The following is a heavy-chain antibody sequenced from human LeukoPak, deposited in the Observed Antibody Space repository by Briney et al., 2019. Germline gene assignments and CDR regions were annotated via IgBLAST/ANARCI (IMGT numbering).Heavy chain of an antibody. CDR1: GGSISSYY. V-gene: IGHV4-59*13. D-gene: IGHD3-3*02. CDR2: IYSSGST. Sequence: SETLSLTCTVSGGSISSYYWSWIRQPPGKGLEWIGYIYSSGSTNYNPSLKSRVTMSVDTSKNQFSLKLSSVTAADTAVYYCARGAAFWFDPWGQGTLVTVSS. CDR3: ARGAAFWFDP. J-gene: IGHJ5*02.